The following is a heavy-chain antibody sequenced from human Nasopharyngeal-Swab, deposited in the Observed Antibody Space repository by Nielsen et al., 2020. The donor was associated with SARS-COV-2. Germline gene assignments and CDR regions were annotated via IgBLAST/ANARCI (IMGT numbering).Heavy chain of an antibody. V-gene: IGHV1-2*04. Sequence: ASVKVSCKASGYTFTSYYMHWVRQAPGQGLEWMGWINPNSGGTNYAQKFQGWVTMTRDTSISTAYMELSRLRSDDTAVYYCARGPYYYDSSGAYGAFDIWGQGTMVTVSS. CDR2: INPNSGGT. J-gene: IGHJ3*02. CDR3: ARGPYYYDSSGAYGAFDI. CDR1: GYTFTSYY. D-gene: IGHD3-22*01.